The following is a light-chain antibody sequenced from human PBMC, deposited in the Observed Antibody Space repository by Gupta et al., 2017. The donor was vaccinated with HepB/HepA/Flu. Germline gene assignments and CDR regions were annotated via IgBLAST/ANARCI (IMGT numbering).Light chain of an antibody. CDR3: QVWDSNSDHVI. CDR1: KIGSKN. Sequence: SYVLTQSPSLSVAPGKTARITCEGNKIGSKNVHWYQQRPGQAPVLVIFYDSDRPSGVAERFSGSNSGNTATLTIXRXEAGDEXDYYCQVWDSNSDHVIFGGGTKVTVL. CDR2: YDS. J-gene: IGLJ2*01. V-gene: IGLV3-21*04.